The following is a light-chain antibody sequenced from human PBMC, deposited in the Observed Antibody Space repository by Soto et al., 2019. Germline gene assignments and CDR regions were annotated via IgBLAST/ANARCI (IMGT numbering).Light chain of an antibody. CDR3: QQYGSSPPT. V-gene: IGKV3-20*01. CDR2: GAS. Sequence: EIVLTQSPGTLALSPGERATLSCRASQSVSTNNLAWYQRKPGQAPRLLIYGASSRATDIPARFSGSGSGTDFTLTITRLQPEEFAVYDCQQYGSSPPTFGQGTKVEIK. CDR1: QSVSTNN. J-gene: IGKJ1*01.